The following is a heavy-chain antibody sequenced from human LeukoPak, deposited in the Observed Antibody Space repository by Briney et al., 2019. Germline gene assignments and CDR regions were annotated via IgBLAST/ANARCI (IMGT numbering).Heavy chain of an antibody. J-gene: IGHJ4*02. Sequence: SETLSLTCAVYGGSFSGYYWNWIRQPPGKGLEWIGEINNSGSTNYNPSLKSRVTISRDTSKNQFSLKLSSVTAADTAVYYCARGRAFFDWGQGTLDTVSS. V-gene: IGHV4-34*01. CDR1: GGSFSGYY. D-gene: IGHD3-3*02. CDR2: INNSGST. CDR3: ARGRAFFD.